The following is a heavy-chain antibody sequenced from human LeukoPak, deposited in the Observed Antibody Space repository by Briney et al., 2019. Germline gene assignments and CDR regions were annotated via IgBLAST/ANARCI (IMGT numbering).Heavy chain of an antibody. J-gene: IGHJ4*02. CDR2: INHSGST. CDR3: ARSAGGFDY. V-gene: IGHV4-34*01. Sequence: SETLSLTCAVYGGSFSGYYWSWIRQPPGKGLEWIGEINHSGSTNYNPSLKSRVTISVDTSKNQFSLKLSSVTAADTAVDYCARSAGGFDYWGQGTLVTVSS. D-gene: IGHD3-10*01. CDR1: GGSFSGYY.